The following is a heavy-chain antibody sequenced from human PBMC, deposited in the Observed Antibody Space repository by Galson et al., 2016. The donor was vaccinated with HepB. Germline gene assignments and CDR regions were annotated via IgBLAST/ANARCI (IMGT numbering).Heavy chain of an antibody. Sequence: SLRLSCAASAASEFTFSRYGMHWVRQAPGKGLEWLAVISYDGLVQYHADSVRGRFTLSRDNSRNTVYLQVNSLRPEDTAVYYCAKELMPVAGTWSSDIWGQGTMVTVSS. D-gene: IGHD6-19*01. V-gene: IGHV3-30*18. CDR3: AKELMPVAGTWSSDI. CDR1: EFTFSRYG. J-gene: IGHJ3*02. CDR2: ISYDGLVQ.